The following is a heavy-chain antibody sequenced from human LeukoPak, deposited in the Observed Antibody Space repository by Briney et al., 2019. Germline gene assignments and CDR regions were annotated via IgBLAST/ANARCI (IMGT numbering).Heavy chain of an antibody. V-gene: IGHV1-18*01. CDR2: ISAYNGNT. Sequence: GASVKVSCKTSGYTFTNYGISWVRQAPGLELEWMGWISAYNGNTNYAQKVQGRATMTTDTSTSTAYMELRSLRFDDTAVYYCARDQSVRLLQTSSTYFKHVFAIWGQGSMVTVSS. J-gene: IGHJ3*02. D-gene: IGHD6-13*01. CDR1: GYTFTNYG. CDR3: ARDQSVRLLQTSSTYFKHVFAI.